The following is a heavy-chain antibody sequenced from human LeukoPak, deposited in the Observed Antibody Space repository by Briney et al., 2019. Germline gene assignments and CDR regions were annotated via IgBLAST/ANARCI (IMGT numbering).Heavy chain of an antibody. CDR2: LSHSGST. V-gene: IGHV4-34*01. CDR3: AREGRYYDSSGYVPRFDY. D-gene: IGHD3-22*01. J-gene: IGHJ4*02. Sequence: SETLSLTCAVYGGSFSGYYWSWIRQPPGKGLEWIGELSHSGSTNYNPSLKSRVTISVDTSKNQFSLKLSSVTAADTAVYYCAREGRYYDSSGYVPRFDYWGQGTLVTVSS. CDR1: GGSFSGYY.